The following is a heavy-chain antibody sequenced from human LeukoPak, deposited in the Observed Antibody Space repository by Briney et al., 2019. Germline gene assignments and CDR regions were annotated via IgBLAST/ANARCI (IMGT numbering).Heavy chain of an antibody. D-gene: IGHD2-15*01. J-gene: IGHJ5*02. CDR3: ARDNSGGSTWWFDP. V-gene: IGHV1-46*01. CDR1: GFTFTSYY. Sequence: ASVKVSCKASGFTFTSYYMHWVRQAPGQGLEWMGIINPSGSYTSYAQKFQGRVTMTWDTSTSTVYMELSSLRSEDTAVYYCARDNSGGSTWWFDPWGQGTLVTVSS. CDR2: INPSGSYT.